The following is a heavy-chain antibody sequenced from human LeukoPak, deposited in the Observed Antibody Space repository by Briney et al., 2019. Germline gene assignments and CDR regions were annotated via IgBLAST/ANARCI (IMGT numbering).Heavy chain of an antibody. CDR3: ARVEAALEDFDY. D-gene: IGHD6-13*01. CDR2: ISPTGGAI. Sequence: PGGSLRLSCAASGFTFSTSAMNWVRQAPGRGLEWVSSISPTGGAIFYADSLRGRFTISRDNAKNSLYLQMNSLRAEDTAVYYCARVEAALEDFDYWGQGTLVTVSS. J-gene: IGHJ4*02. CDR1: GFTFSTSA. V-gene: IGHV3-21*01.